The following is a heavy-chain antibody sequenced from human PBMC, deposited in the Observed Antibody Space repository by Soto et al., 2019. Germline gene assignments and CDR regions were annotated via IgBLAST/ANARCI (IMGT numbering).Heavy chain of an antibody. D-gene: IGHD3-10*01. J-gene: IGHJ5*02. V-gene: IGHV4-31*03. Sequence: PSETLSLTCTVSGGSISSGGYYWSWIRQHPGKGLEWIGYIYYSGSTYYNPSLKSRVTISVDTSKNQFSLKLSSVTAADTAVYYCARGESRITMVQGDINPWFDPWGQGTLVTVSS. CDR1: GGSISSGGYY. CDR3: ARGESRITMVQGDINPWFDP. CDR2: IYYSGST.